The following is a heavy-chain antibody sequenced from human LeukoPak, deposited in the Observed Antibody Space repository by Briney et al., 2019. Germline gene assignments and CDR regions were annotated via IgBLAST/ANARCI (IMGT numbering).Heavy chain of an antibody. V-gene: IGHV1-69*05. CDR3: ASAPSGFAGELSS. CDR2: IIPPFGSE. D-gene: IGHD3-16*02. Sequence: SVKVSCKASRGTFNKYAIKWVRQAPGQGVEWMGGIIPPFGSENYPQKFQGRVTITTDEVTNTAYLELRSLRSDDTAVYYCASAPSGFAGELSSWGQGTLVTVSS. CDR1: RGTFNKYA. J-gene: IGHJ4*02.